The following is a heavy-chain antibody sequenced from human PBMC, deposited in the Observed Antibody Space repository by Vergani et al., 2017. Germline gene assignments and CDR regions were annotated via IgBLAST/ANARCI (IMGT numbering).Heavy chain of an antibody. V-gene: IGHV1-69*01. J-gene: IGHJ6*02. CDR2: IIPIFGTA. CDR3: ARVLVQGVVRYYGMDV. D-gene: IGHD6-19*01. CDR1: GGTFSSYA. Sequence: QVQLVQSGAEVKKPGSSVKVSCKASGGTFSSYAISWVRQAPGQGLEWMGVIIPIFGTANYAQKFQGRVTITADESTSTAYMELSSLRSEDTAVYYCARVLVQGVVRYYGMDVWGQGTAVTVSS.